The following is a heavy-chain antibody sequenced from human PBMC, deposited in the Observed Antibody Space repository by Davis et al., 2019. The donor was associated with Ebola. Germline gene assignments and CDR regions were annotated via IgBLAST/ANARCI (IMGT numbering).Heavy chain of an antibody. J-gene: IGHJ4*02. CDR3: ARGGASSKYFDY. CDR2: ISYTGTT. V-gene: IGHV4-59*02. Sequence: PSETLSLTCTVSGGSVNNDFWSWIRQSPGKGLEWFGFISYTGTTNYNSSLKSRVTISVDTSKNQFSLKLSSVTAADTAIYYCARGGASSKYFDYWGQGSLVTVSS. D-gene: IGHD3-16*01. CDR1: GGSVNNDF.